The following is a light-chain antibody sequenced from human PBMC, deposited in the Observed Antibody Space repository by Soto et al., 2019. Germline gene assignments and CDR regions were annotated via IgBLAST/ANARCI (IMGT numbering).Light chain of an antibody. CDR1: QDIRSD. CDR3: LQHNTYPRA. J-gene: IGKJ1*01. CDR2: AAS. Sequence: DVQMTQSPSSLSASVGDRVTITCRASQDIRSDLGWYQQKPGRAPKRLMFAASRLHSGVPSRFSGRGSGTEFTLTISSLQPEDVATYYCLQHNTYPRAFGQGTKVEMK. V-gene: IGKV1-17*01.